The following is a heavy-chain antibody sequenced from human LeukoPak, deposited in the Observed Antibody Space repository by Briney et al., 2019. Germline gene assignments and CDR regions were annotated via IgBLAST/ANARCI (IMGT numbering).Heavy chain of an antibody. V-gene: IGHV3-30*04. J-gene: IGHJ4*02. CDR2: ISYDGSNK. CDR1: GFTFSSYA. D-gene: IGHD3-10*01. CDR3: VRDYGSGTYSLDY. Sequence: GGSLRLSCAASGFTFSSYAMHWVRQAPGKGLEWVAVISYDGSNKYYADSVKGRFTISRDNSKNTLYLQMNSLRAEDTAMYYCVRDYGSGTYSLDYWGQGTLVTVSS.